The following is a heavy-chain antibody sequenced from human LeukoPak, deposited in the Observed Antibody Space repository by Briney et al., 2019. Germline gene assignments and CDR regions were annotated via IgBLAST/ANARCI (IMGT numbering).Heavy chain of an antibody. CDR3: AKDDDGHHHGVDH. Sequence: GGSLRLFCSASGFTVSSYAMTWVRQAPGKGLEWVSAIGYSAGDTYYADSVKGRFTVSSDNSMNTLYLQMSSLRADETALYYCAKDDDGHHHGVDHWGQGTLVTVSS. D-gene: IGHD4-17*01. CDR1: GFTVSSYA. CDR2: IGYSAGDT. V-gene: IGHV3-23*01. J-gene: IGHJ4*02.